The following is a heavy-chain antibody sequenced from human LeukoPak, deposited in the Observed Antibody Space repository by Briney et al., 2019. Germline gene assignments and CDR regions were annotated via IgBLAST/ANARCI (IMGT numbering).Heavy chain of an antibody. D-gene: IGHD3-10*01. Sequence: ASVKVSCKASGYTFTSYDINWVRQATGQGLEWMGWMNPNSGNTGYAQKFQGRVTMTRNTSISTVYMELSSLRSEDTAVYYCARREYYYGSGSYYNVLDYWGQGTLVTVSS. J-gene: IGHJ4*02. CDR1: GYTFTSYD. CDR2: MNPNSGNT. V-gene: IGHV1-8*01. CDR3: ARREYYYGSGSYYNVLDY.